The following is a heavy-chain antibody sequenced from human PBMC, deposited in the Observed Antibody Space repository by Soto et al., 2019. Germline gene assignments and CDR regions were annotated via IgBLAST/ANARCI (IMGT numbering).Heavy chain of an antibody. CDR1: GYTLTELS. CDR3: ATLRGYCISTSCYANSYNWFDP. D-gene: IGHD2-2*01. V-gene: IGHV1-24*01. CDR2: FDPEDGET. Sequence: GASVKVSCKVSGYTLTELSMHWVRQAPGKGLEWMGGFDPEDGETIYAQKFQGRVTMTEDTSTDTAYMELSSLRSEDTAVYYCATLRGYCISTSCYANSYNWFDPWGQGTLVTVSS. J-gene: IGHJ5*02.